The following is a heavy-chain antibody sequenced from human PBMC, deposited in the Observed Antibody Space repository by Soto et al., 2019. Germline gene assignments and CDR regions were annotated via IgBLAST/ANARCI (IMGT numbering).Heavy chain of an antibody. D-gene: IGHD3-16*01. J-gene: IGHJ4*02. Sequence: GGSLRLSCEASGFPFSTYALSWVRQAPGKGLEWVSSITGGTESTYSADSVKGRVTISRDNSKNTLYLQMNSLRAEDTAVYYCAKCRFPFISTSDFWGQGSLVTVSS. CDR2: ITGGTEST. CDR1: GFPFSTYA. CDR3: AKCRFPFISTSDF. V-gene: IGHV3-23*01.